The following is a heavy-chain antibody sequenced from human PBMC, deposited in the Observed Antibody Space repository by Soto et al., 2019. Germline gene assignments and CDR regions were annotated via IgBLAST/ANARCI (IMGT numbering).Heavy chain of an antibody. J-gene: IGHJ6*02. V-gene: IGHV3-21*01. CDR2: ISSSSSYI. CDR1: GFTFSSYS. CDR3: ARIGLRYYGMDV. Sequence: GGSLRLSCAASGFTFSSYSMNWVRQAPGKGLEWVSSISSSSSYIYYADSVKGRFTISRDNAKNSLYLQMNSLRAEDTDVYYCARIGLRYYGMDVWGQGTTVTVSS.